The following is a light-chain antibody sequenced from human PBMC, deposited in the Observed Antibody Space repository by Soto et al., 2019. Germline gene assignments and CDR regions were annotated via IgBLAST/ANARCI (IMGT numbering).Light chain of an antibody. CDR2: EVS. CDR3: TSYFDSSGTFV. J-gene: IGLJ1*01. Sequence: QSALTQPASVSGSPGQSITISCTGSSSDFTTYHYVSWYRQHPGKAPKLMIYEVSHRPSGVSNRFSGSKSGNTASLTITGRQAADEADDYCTSYFDSSGTFVFGTGTKLTVL. CDR1: SSDFTTYHY. V-gene: IGLV2-14*01.